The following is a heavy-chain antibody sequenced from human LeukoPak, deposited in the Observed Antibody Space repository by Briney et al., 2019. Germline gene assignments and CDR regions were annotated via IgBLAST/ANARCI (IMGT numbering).Heavy chain of an antibody. Sequence: GGSLRLSCAASGFTFSSYAMSWVRQAPGKGLEWVSAISGSGGSTYYADSVKGRFTISRDNAKNSLYLQMNSLRAEDTALYYCAKDAKYYYDSSGYDYYYYYGMDVWGQGTTVTVSS. D-gene: IGHD3-22*01. CDR1: GFTFSSYA. V-gene: IGHV3-23*01. CDR3: AKDAKYYYDSSGYDYYYYYGMDV. CDR2: ISGSGGST. J-gene: IGHJ6*02.